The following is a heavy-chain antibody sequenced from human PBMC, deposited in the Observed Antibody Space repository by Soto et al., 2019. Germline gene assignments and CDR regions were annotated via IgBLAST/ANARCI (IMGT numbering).Heavy chain of an antibody. CDR1: GFSLSTGGVG. Sequence: QITLRESGPTLVKPTQTLTLTCTFSGFSLSTGGVGVAWIRQPPGKALEWLALMYWDDDKRYNPSLKSRLTITQDTSKNQVVLNMTNMDPVDTATYYCAHTPPVKGDVVVMVGATTNYFDYWGQGTLVTVSS. CDR3: AHTPPVKGDVVVMVGATTNYFDY. CDR2: MYWDDDK. D-gene: IGHD2-8*02. J-gene: IGHJ4*02. V-gene: IGHV2-5*02.